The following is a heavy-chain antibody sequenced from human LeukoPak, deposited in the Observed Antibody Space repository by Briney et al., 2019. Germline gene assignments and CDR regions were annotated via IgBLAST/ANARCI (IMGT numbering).Heavy chain of an antibody. Sequence: GGSLTLPCAASGFTFSSYRMNWVRQAPGKGLEWLSYIGNYGNTIHYADSVKGRFTISRDNAKNPLYLQVNSLRAEDTAVYYCAREGDRGIAARDFDYWGQGTLVTVSS. CDR3: AREGDRGIAARDFDY. CDR1: GFTFSSYR. CDR2: IGNYGNTI. V-gene: IGHV3-48*03. D-gene: IGHD6-6*01. J-gene: IGHJ4*02.